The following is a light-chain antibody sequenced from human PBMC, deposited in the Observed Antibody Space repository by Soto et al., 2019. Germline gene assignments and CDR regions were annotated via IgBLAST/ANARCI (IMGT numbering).Light chain of an antibody. Sequence: QAVVTQPPSVSGAPGQRVTLSCTGSSSNIGAGYYVHWYQQLPGTAPKLLIYGNNNRPSGVPDRFSGSKSGTSASLAITGLQAEDEADYYCQSYDSSLRGSVFGGGTKLTVL. CDR3: QSYDSSLRGSV. CDR2: GNN. J-gene: IGLJ3*02. CDR1: SSNIGAGYY. V-gene: IGLV1-40*01.